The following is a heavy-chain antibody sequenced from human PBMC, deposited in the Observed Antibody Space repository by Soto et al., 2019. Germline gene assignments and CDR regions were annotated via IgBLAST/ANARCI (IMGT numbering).Heavy chain of an antibody. CDR1: GGSLSNYG. Sequence: SVKVSCKASGGSLSNYGISWVRQAPGQGLEWMGGIIPVFGTANYAQKFQGRVTITADESTSIVYMDVTSLRSEDTAVYYCARGDATRIVVTTYYGMDVWGQGTTVTVSS. J-gene: IGHJ6*02. CDR2: IIPVFGTA. D-gene: IGHD4-17*01. V-gene: IGHV1-69*13. CDR3: ARGDATRIVVTTYYGMDV.